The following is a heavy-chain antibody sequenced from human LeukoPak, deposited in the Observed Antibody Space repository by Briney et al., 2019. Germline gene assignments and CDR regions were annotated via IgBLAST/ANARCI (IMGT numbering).Heavy chain of an antibody. Sequence: PSETLSLTCTVSGGSISSSSYYWGWIRQPPGKGLEWIGYIYYSGSTNYNPSLKSRVTISVDTSKNQFSLKLSSVTAADTAVYYCARRNKFSSGWFVIDYWGQGTLVTVSS. D-gene: IGHD6-19*01. CDR3: ARRNKFSSGWFVIDY. V-gene: IGHV4-61*05. CDR2: IYYSGST. J-gene: IGHJ4*02. CDR1: GGSISSSSYY.